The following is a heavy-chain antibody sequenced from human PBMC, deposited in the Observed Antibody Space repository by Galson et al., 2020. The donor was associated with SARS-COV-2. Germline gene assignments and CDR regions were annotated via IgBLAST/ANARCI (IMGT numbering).Heavy chain of an antibody. CDR3: ATHHGSGSYYNWGNDGCMDV. D-gene: IGHD3-10*01. CDR2: MNPNSGNT. CDR1: GYIFTSYD. Sequence: ASVKVSCKASGYIFTSYDINWVRQATGQGLEWMGWMNPNSGNTAYAQKFQGRVTMTRNTSISTAYMELSSLRSEDTAVYYCATHHGSGSYYNWGNDGCMDVWCQGTTVTVAS. J-gene: IGHJ6*02. V-gene: IGHV1-8*01.